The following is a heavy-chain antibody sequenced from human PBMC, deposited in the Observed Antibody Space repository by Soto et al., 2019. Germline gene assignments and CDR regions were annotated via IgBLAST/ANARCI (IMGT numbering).Heavy chain of an antibody. Sequence: GGSLRLSCVASGFTFNSYSMNWVRQAPGKGLEWVSSISSANAYIYYADSVKGRFTISRDNSKNTLFLQMNSLRADDTAVYYCAKDQASGQGSFDSWGQGTLVTVSS. J-gene: IGHJ4*02. D-gene: IGHD2-15*01. CDR2: ISSANAYI. CDR3: AKDQASGQGSFDS. CDR1: GFTFNSYS. V-gene: IGHV3-21*01.